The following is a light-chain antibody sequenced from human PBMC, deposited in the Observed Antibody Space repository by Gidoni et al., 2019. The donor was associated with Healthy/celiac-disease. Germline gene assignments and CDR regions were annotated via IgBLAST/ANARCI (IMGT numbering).Light chain of an antibody. CDR1: QGINNY. J-gene: IGKJ3*01. Sequence: DIQMTQSPSSLSASVGDRVTITCRASQGINNYLTWYQQKSGKVPKLLIYAASTLQSGVPSRFSGNGSGTDFTLTISSLQPEDVATYYCQKYNSAPLTFXPXTKVDIK. V-gene: IGKV1-27*01. CDR2: AAS. CDR3: QKYNSAPLT.